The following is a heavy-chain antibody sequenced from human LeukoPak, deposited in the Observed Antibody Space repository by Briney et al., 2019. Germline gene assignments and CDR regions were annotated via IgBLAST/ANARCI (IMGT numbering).Heavy chain of an antibody. V-gene: IGHV1-24*01. Sequence: GASVKVSCKVSGYTLTELSMHWVRQAPGKGLEWMGGFDPEDGETIYAQKFQGRVTMTEDTSKDTAYMELGSVRSEDRAVYYCETVDTAMARGFFDYWGQGTLVTVSS. CDR2: FDPEDGET. D-gene: IGHD5-18*01. CDR1: GYTLTELS. J-gene: IGHJ4*02. CDR3: ETVDTAMARGFFDY.